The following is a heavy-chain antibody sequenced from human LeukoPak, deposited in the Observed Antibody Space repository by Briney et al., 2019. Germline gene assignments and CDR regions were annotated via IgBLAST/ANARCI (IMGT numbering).Heavy chain of an antibody. J-gene: IGHJ6*02. CDR3: AREGSFLLPHYNFYGVDV. D-gene: IGHD2/OR15-2a*01. V-gene: IGHV4-4*07. Sequence: PSETLSLTCSVSGASISSYYWSWIRQSAGRGLEWIGRIQPTGNTNISPSLKNRITMSIDTSKRQFSLKLNSVTAADTAVYYCAREGSFLLPHYNFYGVDVWGQGTTVTVSS. CDR2: IQPTGNT. CDR1: GASISSYY.